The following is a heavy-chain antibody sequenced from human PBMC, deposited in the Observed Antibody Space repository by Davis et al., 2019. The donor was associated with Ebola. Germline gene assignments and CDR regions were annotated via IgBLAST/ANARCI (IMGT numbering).Heavy chain of an antibody. J-gene: IGHJ4*02. CDR3: ARQGYDILTGYYPFDY. V-gene: IGHV1-8*01. CDR1: GYTFTSYD. D-gene: IGHD3-9*01. Sequence: ASVKVSCKASGYTFTSYDINWVRQATGQGLEWMGWMNPNSGITGYAQKFQGRVTMTRNTSISTAYMELSSLRSEDTAVYYCARQGYDILTGYYPFDYWGQGTLVTVSS. CDR2: MNPNSGIT.